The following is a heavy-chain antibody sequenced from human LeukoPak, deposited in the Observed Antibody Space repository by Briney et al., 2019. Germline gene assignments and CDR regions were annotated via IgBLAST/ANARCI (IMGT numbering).Heavy chain of an antibody. CDR1: GFTFSSYA. J-gene: IGHJ4*02. D-gene: IGHD1-14*01. V-gene: IGHV3-23*01. CDR2: ISGSGGST. CDR3: AKDPDKRYYFDY. Sequence: GGSLRLSCAASGFTFSSYAMSWVRQAPGKGLEWVSAISGSGGSTYYADSVKGRFTISRDNSENTLYLQMNSLRAEDTAVYYCAKDPDKRYYFDYWGQGTLVTVSS.